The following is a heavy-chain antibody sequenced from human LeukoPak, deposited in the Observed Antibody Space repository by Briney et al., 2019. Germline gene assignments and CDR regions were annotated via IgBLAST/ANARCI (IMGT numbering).Heavy chain of an antibody. CDR2: IYYSGST. Sequence: SETLSLTCTVSGGSISSYYWSWIRQPPGKGLEWIGYIYYSGSTNYNPSLKSRVTISVDTSKNQFSLKLSSVTAGDTAVYYCARSIAVAGRDWFDPWGQGTLVTVSS. J-gene: IGHJ5*02. D-gene: IGHD6-19*01. CDR3: ARSIAVAGRDWFDP. V-gene: IGHV4-59*01. CDR1: GGSISSYY.